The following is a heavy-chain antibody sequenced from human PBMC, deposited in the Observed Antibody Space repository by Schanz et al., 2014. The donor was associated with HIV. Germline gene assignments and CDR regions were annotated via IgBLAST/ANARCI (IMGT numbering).Heavy chain of an antibody. CDR3: ARETIQLCPDY. Sequence: VQLVESGGGVIQPGGSLTLSCAASGFSFSDYYMSWIRQAPGKGLEWVSYISSTGNTIYYADSVKGRFTISRDNAKNSLYLQINSLRAEDTAVYYCARETIQLCPDYWGQGTLVTVSS. D-gene: IGHD5-18*01. V-gene: IGHV3-11*01. CDR1: GFSFSDYY. CDR2: ISSTGNTI. J-gene: IGHJ4*02.